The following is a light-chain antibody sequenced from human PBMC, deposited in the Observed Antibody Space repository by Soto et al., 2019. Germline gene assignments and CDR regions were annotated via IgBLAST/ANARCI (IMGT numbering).Light chain of an antibody. Sequence: QSALTQPASVSGSPGQSITISCTGTSSDVGRYDYVSWYQQHPGKAPKLMVSEVSHRPSGVSNRFSGSKSGNTASLTISGLQAEDEADYYCSSYSPMGTYVFGAGTKVTVL. CDR1: SSDVGRYDY. J-gene: IGLJ1*01. CDR2: EVS. V-gene: IGLV2-14*01. CDR3: SSYSPMGTYV.